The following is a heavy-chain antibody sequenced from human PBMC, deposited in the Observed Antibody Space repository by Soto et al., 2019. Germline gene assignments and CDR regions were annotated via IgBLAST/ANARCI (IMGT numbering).Heavy chain of an antibody. CDR2: INEDSSYI. CDR1: GFSFISYS. J-gene: IGHJ6*03. CDR3: VRDFGWYFRSGYMDV. D-gene: IGHD3-3*01. V-gene: IGHV3-21*02. Sequence: EVQLVESGGGLVKPGGSLRLSCAASGFSFISYSMNWVRQAPGKGLEWVSSINEDSSYIYYAHSLRGRFTISRDNAKDSLYLQMNSLRAEDTAVYYCVRDFGWYFRSGYMDVWGDGATVTFSS.